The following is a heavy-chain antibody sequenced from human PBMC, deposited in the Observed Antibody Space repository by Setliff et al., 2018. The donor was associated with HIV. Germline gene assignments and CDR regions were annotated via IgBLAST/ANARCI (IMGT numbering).Heavy chain of an antibody. J-gene: IGHJ6*03. CDR1: GFTFSAYA. Sequence: PGGSLRLSCAASGFTFSAYAMTWVRRAPGRGLEWVSATTSNGRTTDYAESVRGRFTLSRDNAKNSLYLQMNSLRAEDTAVYYCAAWGYCSSTSCPYYYYYYMDVWGKGTTVTVSS. CDR3: AAWGYCSSTSCPYYYYYYMDV. D-gene: IGHD2-2*01. CDR2: TTSNGRTT. V-gene: IGHV3-23*01.